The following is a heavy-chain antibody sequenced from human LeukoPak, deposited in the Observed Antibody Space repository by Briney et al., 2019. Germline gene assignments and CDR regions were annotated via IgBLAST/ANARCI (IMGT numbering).Heavy chain of an antibody. Sequence: GGSLRLSCAASGFTFSSYWMHWVRQAPGKWLVWVSRINSDGSSTSYADSVKGRFTISRDNAKNTLYLQMNSLRAEDTAVYYCARSARWLQLAFDYWGQGTLVTVSS. CDR2: INSDGSST. CDR1: GFTFSSYW. D-gene: IGHD5-24*01. CDR3: ARSARWLQLAFDY. J-gene: IGHJ4*02. V-gene: IGHV3-74*01.